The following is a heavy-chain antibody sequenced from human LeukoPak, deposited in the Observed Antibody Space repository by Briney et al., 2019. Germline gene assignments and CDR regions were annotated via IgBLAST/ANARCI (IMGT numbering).Heavy chain of an antibody. CDR3: VRAHHPGGWFDP. V-gene: IGHV3-7*04. J-gene: IGHJ5*02. Sequence: GGSLRLSCAASGFTFSSYWMSWVRQAPGKGLEWVANIKQDGSEKYYVDSVKGRFTISRDNAKNSLYLQMNSLTAEDTAVHYCVRAHHPGGWFDPWGQGTLVTVSS. D-gene: IGHD3-10*01. CDR2: IKQDGSEK. CDR1: GFTFSSYW.